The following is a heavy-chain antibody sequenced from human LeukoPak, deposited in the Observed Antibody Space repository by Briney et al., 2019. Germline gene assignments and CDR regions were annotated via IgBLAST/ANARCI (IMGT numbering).Heavy chain of an antibody. D-gene: IGHD1-26*01. V-gene: IGHV3-23*01. CDR1: GFTFSSYA. CDR3: ARSGELLTPNWFDP. CDR2: ISGSGGST. J-gene: IGHJ5*02. Sequence: GGSLRLSCAASGFTFSSYAMSWVRQAPGKGLEWVAAISGSGGSTYYADSVKGRFTISRDNSKNTLYLQMNSLRAEDTAVYYCARSGELLTPNWFDPWGQGTLVTVSS.